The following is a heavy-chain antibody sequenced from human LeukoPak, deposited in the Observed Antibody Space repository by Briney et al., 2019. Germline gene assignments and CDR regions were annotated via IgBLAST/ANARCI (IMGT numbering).Heavy chain of an antibody. V-gene: IGHV3-48*03. CDR3: AREKEDNSGYYDY. J-gene: IGHJ4*02. Sequence: GSLRLSCAASGFTFSSYEMNWVRQAPGKGLEWVSYISSSGTTIYYTHSVKGRFTVSRDNAKNSLYLQMNSLRAEDTAVYFCAREKEDNSGYYDYWGQGTLVTVSS. CDR1: GFTFSSYE. CDR2: ISSSGTTI. D-gene: IGHD3-22*01.